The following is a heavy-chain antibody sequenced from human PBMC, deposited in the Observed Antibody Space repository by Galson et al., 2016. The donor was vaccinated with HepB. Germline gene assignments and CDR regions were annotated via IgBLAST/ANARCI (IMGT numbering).Heavy chain of an antibody. CDR3: ARGEIGTTLD. J-gene: IGHJ4*02. V-gene: IGHV3-30-3*01. D-gene: IGHD4-23*01. Sequence: SLRLSCAASGFTFYTFTMHWVRQSPGKGPECVAAISFDGSNRHYADSVRGRFTISRDNPGNTLYLQMDSLTTEDTAVYYCARGEIGTTLDWGQGALVTVSS. CDR1: GFTFYTFT. CDR2: ISFDGSNR.